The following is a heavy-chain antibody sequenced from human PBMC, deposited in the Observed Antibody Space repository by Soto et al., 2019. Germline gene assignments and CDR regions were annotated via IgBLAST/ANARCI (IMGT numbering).Heavy chain of an antibody. CDR1: GDSINNNDYY. D-gene: IGHD3-22*01. V-gene: IGHV4-30-4*01. J-gene: IGHJ2*01. CDR3: ARMSYYYDKWYFDL. CDR2: VYYSGST. Sequence: QLHESGPGVVKPSETLSLTCTVSGDSINNNDYYWNWIRQTPGKGLEWIGYVYYSGSTYYIPSLKSRLSMSVDTSKNQFSLKLSSVPAADTAIYYCARMSYYYDKWYFDLWGRGTLVTVSS.